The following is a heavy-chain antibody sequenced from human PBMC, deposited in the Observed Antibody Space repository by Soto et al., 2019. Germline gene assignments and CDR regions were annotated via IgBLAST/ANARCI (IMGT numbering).Heavy chain of an antibody. CDR1: GFTFSSYG. D-gene: IGHD3-10*01. CDR2: IWYDGSNK. Sequence: HPGGSLRLSCAASGFTFSSYGMHWVRQAPGKGLEWVAVIWYDGSNKYYADSVKGRFTISRDNSKNTLYLQMNSLRAEDTAVYYCARPHETYYYGSGSYYNAWGQGTLVTVSS. CDR3: ARPHETYYYGSGSYYNA. J-gene: IGHJ5*02. V-gene: IGHV3-33*01.